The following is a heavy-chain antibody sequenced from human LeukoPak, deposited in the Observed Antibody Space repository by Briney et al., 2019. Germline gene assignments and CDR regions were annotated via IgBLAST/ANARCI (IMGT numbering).Heavy chain of an antibody. J-gene: IGHJ4*02. CDR1: GYSISSGYY. V-gene: IGHV4-38-2*02. CDR3: ARQTGSGLFILP. Sequence: SETLSLTCTVSGYSISSGYYWGWSRQPPGKGLEWIGSTYHSGNSYYNASLKSRVTISVDTSKNQFSLNVSSVSAADTAVYYCARQTGSGLFILPGGKGTLVTVPS. CDR2: TYHSGNS. D-gene: IGHD3/OR15-3a*01.